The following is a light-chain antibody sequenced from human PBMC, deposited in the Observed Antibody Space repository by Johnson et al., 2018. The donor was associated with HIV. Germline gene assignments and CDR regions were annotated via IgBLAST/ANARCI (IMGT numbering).Light chain of an antibody. J-gene: IGLJ1*01. Sequence: QSVLTQPPSVSAAPGQKVTISCSGTSSNIGNNYVSWYQQLPGTAPKLLIYEDTRRPSGIPDRFSGSKSGTSATLGITGLQTGDEGDYYCGTWDSSLSEGVFGTGTKVTVL. V-gene: IGLV1-51*02. CDR1: SSNIGNNY. CDR3: GTWDSSLSEGV. CDR2: EDT.